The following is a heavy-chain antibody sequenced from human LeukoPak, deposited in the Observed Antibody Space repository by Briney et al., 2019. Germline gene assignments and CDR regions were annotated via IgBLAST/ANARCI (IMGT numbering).Heavy chain of an antibody. CDR2: INHSGST. CDR1: GGSFSGYY. CDR3: ARGRYSSSWYSQYFDY. Sequence: SETLSLTCAVYGGSFSGYYWSWIRQPPGKGLEWIGEINHSGSTNYNPSLKSRVTLSVDTSKNQFSLKLSSVTAADTAVYYCARGRYSSSWYSQYFDYWGQGTLVTVSS. D-gene: IGHD6-13*01. V-gene: IGHV4-34*01. J-gene: IGHJ4*02.